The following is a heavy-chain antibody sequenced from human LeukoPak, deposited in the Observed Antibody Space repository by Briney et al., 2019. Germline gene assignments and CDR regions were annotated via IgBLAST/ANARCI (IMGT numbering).Heavy chain of an antibody. D-gene: IGHD4-23*01. CDR2: IGTTGDT. V-gene: IGHV3-13*04. Sequence: PGGSLRLSCAASGFSFSSHDMHWVRQATGKGLEWVSGIGTTGDTYYPGSVKGRFTISRENAKNSLYLQMSSLRAGDTAVYYCARGTDGGAFDYWGQGTLVTVSS. CDR1: GFSFSSHD. J-gene: IGHJ4*02. CDR3: ARGTDGGAFDY.